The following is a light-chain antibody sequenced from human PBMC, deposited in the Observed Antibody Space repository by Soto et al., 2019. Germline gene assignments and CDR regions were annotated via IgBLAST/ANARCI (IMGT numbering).Light chain of an antibody. CDR2: GAS. CDR3: QQYNNWTPVT. Sequence: EIVLTQSPVTLSLSPGERATLSCRASQSVSSSYLAWYQQKPGQAPRLLIYGASTRATGIPARFSGSGSGTEFTLTISRLQSEDFAVYYCQQYNNWTPVTFGPGTKVDIK. CDR1: QSVSSSY. J-gene: IGKJ3*01. V-gene: IGKV3-15*01.